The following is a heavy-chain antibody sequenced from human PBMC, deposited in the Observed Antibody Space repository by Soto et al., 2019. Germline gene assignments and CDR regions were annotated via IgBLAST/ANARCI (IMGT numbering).Heavy chain of an antibody. Sequence: GGSLRLSCAASGFTFSSYAMSWVRQAPGKGLEWVSAISGSGGRTYYADSVKGRFTISRDNSKNTLYLQMNSLRAEDTAVYYCAKDGDIVVVVAANGIDYWGQGTLVTVSS. CDR1: GFTFSSYA. J-gene: IGHJ4*02. CDR3: AKDGDIVVVVAANGIDY. D-gene: IGHD2-15*01. CDR2: ISGSGGRT. V-gene: IGHV3-23*01.